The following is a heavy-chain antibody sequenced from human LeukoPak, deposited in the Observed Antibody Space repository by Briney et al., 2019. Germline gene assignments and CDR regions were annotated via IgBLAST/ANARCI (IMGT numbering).Heavy chain of an antibody. CDR2: IYYSGST. CDR3: ARDSGTTGEVKFDP. CDR1: GGSISSYY. V-gene: IGHV4-59*12. D-gene: IGHD3-10*01. J-gene: IGHJ5*02. Sequence: PSETLSLTCTVSGGSISSYYWSWIRQPPGKGLEWIGYIYYSGSTNYNPSLKSRVTMSIDTSKNQFSLKLSFVTAADTAVYYCARDSGTTGEVKFDPWGQGTLVTVSS.